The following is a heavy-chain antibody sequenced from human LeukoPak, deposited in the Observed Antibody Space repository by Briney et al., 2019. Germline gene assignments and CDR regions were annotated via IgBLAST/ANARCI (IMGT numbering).Heavy chain of an antibody. V-gene: IGHV4-39*07. Sequence: PSETLSLTCTVSGGSISSSSYYWGWIRQPPGKGLEWIGSIYYSGSTYYNPSLKSRVTISVDTSKNQFSLKLSSVTAADTAVYYCARDTPAYYYDSSGYISFDYWDQGTLVTVSS. CDR2: IYYSGST. CDR1: GGSISSSSYY. D-gene: IGHD3-22*01. J-gene: IGHJ4*02. CDR3: ARDTPAYYYDSSGYISFDY.